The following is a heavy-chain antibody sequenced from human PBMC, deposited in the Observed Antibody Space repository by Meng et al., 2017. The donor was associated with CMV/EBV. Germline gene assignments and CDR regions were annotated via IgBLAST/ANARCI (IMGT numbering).Heavy chain of an antibody. D-gene: IGHD5-18*01. CDR2: ISNSGSII. Sequence: GGSLRLSCAASGFTFSDYYMSWIRQAPGKGLEWISYISNSGSIIYYADSVKGRFTISRDNSKNTLYLQMNSLRAEDTAVYYCANEAHRGDTAMATFDYWGQGTLVTVSS. V-gene: IGHV3-11*04. J-gene: IGHJ4*02. CDR3: ANEAHRGDTAMATFDY. CDR1: GFTFSDYY.